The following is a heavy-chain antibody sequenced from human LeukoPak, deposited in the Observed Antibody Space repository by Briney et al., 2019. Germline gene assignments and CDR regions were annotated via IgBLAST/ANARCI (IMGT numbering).Heavy chain of an antibody. Sequence: PSETLSLTCTVSGGSISSYYWSWIRQPPGKGLEWIRYIYYSGSTNYNPSLESRVSISLDTSKNQFSLKLSSVTAADTAVYYCARAPGGYGSGSRGAFDIWGQGTMVTVSS. CDR2: IYYSGST. CDR1: GGSISSYY. D-gene: IGHD3-10*01. CDR3: ARAPGGYGSGSRGAFDI. J-gene: IGHJ3*02. V-gene: IGHV4-59*01.